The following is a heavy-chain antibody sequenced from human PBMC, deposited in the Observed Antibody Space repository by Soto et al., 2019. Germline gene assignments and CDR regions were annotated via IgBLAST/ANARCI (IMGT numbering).Heavy chain of an antibody. CDR3: ARRPLGYCSGGSCYPPHYFDY. CDR2: VGGSGDST. J-gene: IGHJ4*01. D-gene: IGHD2-15*01. CDR1: GFTFSNYA. Sequence: EVQLLDSGGGLVQPGGSLRLSCAASGFTFSNYAMSWVRQAPGKGLEWVSVVGGSGDSTYYADSVKCRFTISRDNYNDPLYLQINSLRAEDTAVYYCARRPLGYCSGGSCYPPHYFDYGGQGTLVTVSS. V-gene: IGHV3-23*01.